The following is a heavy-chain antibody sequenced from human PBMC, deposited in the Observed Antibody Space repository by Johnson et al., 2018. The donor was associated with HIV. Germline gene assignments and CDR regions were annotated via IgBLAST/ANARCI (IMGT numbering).Heavy chain of an antibody. CDR3: AKGDIPYYDFWSGKGNAFDI. Sequence: QVQLVESGGGLIQPGGSLRLYCAASGFTVSSNYMSWVRQAPGKGLEWVAVIWYDGSNKYYADSVKGRFTISRDNSKNTLYLQMNSLRAEDTAAYYCAKGDIPYYDFWSGKGNAFDIWGQGTMVTVSS. D-gene: IGHD3-3*01. CDR2: IWYDGSNK. J-gene: IGHJ3*02. V-gene: IGHV3-33*06. CDR1: GFTVSSNY.